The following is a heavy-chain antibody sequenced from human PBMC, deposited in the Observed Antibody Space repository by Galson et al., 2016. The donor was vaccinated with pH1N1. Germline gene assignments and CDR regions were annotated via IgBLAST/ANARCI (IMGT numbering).Heavy chain of an antibody. J-gene: IGHJ4*02. D-gene: IGHD5-12*01. CDR1: GFTFTSYA. V-gene: IGHV3-30*04. CDR3: ARDSEYSGHEGFH. Sequence: SLRLSCAASGFTFTSYAMHWVRQAPGKGLEWVAVILYDGTNEYYADSVKGRFTISRDKTQNTVYPQMNSLRTEDTAVYYCARDSEYSGHEGFHWAQGTLVIVSS. CDR2: ILYDGTNE.